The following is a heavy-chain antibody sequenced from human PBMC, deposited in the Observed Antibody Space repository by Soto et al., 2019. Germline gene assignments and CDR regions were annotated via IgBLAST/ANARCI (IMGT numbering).Heavy chain of an antibody. CDR2: IFYSGIT. CDR1: GDSISSNH. Sequence: QVQLQESGPGLVKPSETLSLTCTVSGDSISSNHWSWIRQPPGKGLEWIGYIFYSGITYYNPSLKSRVTISVDPSKNQFSLKLSSVTAADTAMYYCATYSAGGGGRGYWGQGTLVTVSS. V-gene: IGHV4-59*08. D-gene: IGHD3-16*01. CDR3: ATYSAGGGGRGY. J-gene: IGHJ4*02.